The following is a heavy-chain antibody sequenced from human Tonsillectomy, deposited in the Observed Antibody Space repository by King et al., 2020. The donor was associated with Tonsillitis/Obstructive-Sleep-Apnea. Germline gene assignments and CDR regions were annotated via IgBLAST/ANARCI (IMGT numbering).Heavy chain of an antibody. CDR1: GGSISSYY. Sequence: VQLQESGPGLVKPSETLSLTCTVSGGSISSYYWSWIRQPPGKGLEWIGYIYYSGSTNCNPSLKSRVTISVDTSKSQFSLKLSSVTAADTAVYYCARDPSSGWYDYWGQGTLVTVSS. CDR3: ARDPSSGWYDY. CDR2: IYYSGST. D-gene: IGHD6-19*01. J-gene: IGHJ4*02. V-gene: IGHV4-59*01.